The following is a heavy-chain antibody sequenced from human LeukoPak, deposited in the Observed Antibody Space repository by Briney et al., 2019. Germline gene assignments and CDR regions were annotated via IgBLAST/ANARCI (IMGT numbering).Heavy chain of an antibody. J-gene: IGHJ4*02. CDR1: GYSFTSYW. Sequence: NLGESLKISCKGSGYSFTSYWIGWVRQLPGKGLEWMGIIYPGDSDTRYSPSFQGQVTISADKSISTAYLQWSSLKASDTAMYYCARRNFWSGYSLDYFDYWGQGTLVTVSS. CDR3: ARRNFWSGYSLDYFDY. CDR2: IYPGDSDT. V-gene: IGHV5-51*01. D-gene: IGHD3-3*01.